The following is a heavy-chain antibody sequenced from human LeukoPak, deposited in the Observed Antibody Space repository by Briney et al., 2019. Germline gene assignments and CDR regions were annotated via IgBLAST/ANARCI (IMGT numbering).Heavy chain of an antibody. J-gene: IGHJ5*02. CDR2: IYYSGST. Sequence: PSQTLSLTCTVSGGSISSGGYYWSWIRQHPGKSLEWIGYIYYSGSTYYNPSLKSRVTISVDTSKNQFSLKLSSVTAADTAVYYCARQIGYCSSTSCHSGVWFDPWGQGTLVTVSS. CDR1: GGSISSGGYY. V-gene: IGHV4-31*03. CDR3: ARQIGYCSSTSCHSGVWFDP. D-gene: IGHD2-2*01.